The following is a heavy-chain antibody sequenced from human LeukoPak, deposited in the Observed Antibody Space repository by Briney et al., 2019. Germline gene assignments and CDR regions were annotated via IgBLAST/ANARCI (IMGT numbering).Heavy chain of an antibody. V-gene: IGHV3-30-3*01. CDR2: ISYDGSNK. CDR1: GFTFSSYA. D-gene: IGHD3-10*01. J-gene: IGHJ4*02. CDR3: ARDEAGYFDY. Sequence: GGSLRLSCAASGFTFSSYAMHWVRQAPGKGLEWVAVISYDGSNKYYADSVKGRFTISRDNSKSTLYLQMNSLRAEDTAVYYCARDEAGYFDYWGQGTLVTVSS.